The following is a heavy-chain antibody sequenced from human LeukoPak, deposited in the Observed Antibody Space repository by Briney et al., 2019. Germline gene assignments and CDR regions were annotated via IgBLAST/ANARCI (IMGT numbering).Heavy chain of an antibody. V-gene: IGHV3-33*08. CDR1: GFTFSSYG. D-gene: IGHD3-10*01. J-gene: IGHJ4*02. CDR3: AGGDYYGSRGDY. CDR2: IWYDGSNK. Sequence: GGSLRLSCAASGFTFSSYGMHWVRQAPGKGLEWVAVIWYDGSNKYYADSVKSRFTISSDNSKNTRYLQMNSLRAEDTAVDYCAGGDYYGSRGDYWGQGTLVTVSS.